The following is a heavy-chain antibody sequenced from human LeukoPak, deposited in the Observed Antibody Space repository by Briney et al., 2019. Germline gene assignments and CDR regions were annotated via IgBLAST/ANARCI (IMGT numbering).Heavy chain of an antibody. CDR1: GFPFSSYA. J-gene: IGHJ4*02. D-gene: IGHD1/OR15-1a*01. CDR2: ISGDGATT. CDR3: AKVRITGTYYFDY. Sequence: GGSLRLSCAASGFPFSSYAMTWDRQAPGKGLEWVSSISGDGATTYHADSVKGRFTISRDNSKSTLYLPMNSLRAEDTAVYYCAKVRITGTYYFDYWGQGTLVTVSS. V-gene: IGHV3-23*01.